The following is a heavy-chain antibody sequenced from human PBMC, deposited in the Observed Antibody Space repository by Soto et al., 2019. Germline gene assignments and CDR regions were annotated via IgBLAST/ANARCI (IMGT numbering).Heavy chain of an antibody. CDR2: IKSKTDGGSA. D-gene: IGHD3-16*01. CDR1: GFAFSNAW. V-gene: IGHV3-15*07. J-gene: IGHJ1*01. Sequence: PGGSLRLSCAASGFAFSNAWINWVRQAPGRGLEWVGRIKSKTDGGSADYAAPVKGRFDVSRDDSKNIVYLQMNSLKTEDTAVYYCTTDSRTIMPQVRFADWGHGTLVTVSS. CDR3: TTDSRTIMPQVRFAD.